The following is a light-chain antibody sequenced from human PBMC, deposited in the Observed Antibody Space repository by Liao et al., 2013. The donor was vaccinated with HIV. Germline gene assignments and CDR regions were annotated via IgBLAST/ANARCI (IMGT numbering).Light chain of an antibody. Sequence: SYELTQPPSVSVSPGQTATIPCSGDKLGDKYACWYQQKPGQSPVLVIYQDSQRPSGIPERFSGSNSGNTATLTISGTQAMDEADYYCQAWDITTDVVFGGGTKLTVL. J-gene: IGLJ2*01. CDR2: QDS. V-gene: IGLV3-1*01. CDR1: KLGDKY. CDR3: QAWDITTDVV.